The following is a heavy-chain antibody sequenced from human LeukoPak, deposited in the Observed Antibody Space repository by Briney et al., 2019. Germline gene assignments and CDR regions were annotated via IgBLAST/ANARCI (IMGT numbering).Heavy chain of an antibody. J-gene: IGHJ5*02. Sequence: NSGESLKISCKVSGYSFPSYWITWVRQVPGKGLEWMGRIAPSDSYTNYNPSFEGHVTMSVEKSITTVYLQWSSLKASDTAMYYCVRQPPGVYDTTQNWFDPWGQGTLVTVS. CDR3: VRQPPGVYDTTQNWFDP. CDR1: GYSFPSYW. D-gene: IGHD3-22*01. V-gene: IGHV5-10-1*01. CDR2: IAPSDSYT.